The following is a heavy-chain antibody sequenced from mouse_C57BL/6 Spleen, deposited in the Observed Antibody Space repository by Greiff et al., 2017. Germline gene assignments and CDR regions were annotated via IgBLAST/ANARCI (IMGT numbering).Heavy chain of an antibody. CDR1: GYTFTSYW. CDR3: ARGVYYFDY. J-gene: IGHJ2*01. Sequence: QVQLKESGAELVKPGASVKLSCKASGYTFTSYWMHWVKQRPGQGLEWIGMIHPNSGSTNYNEKFKSKATLTVDKSSSTAYMQLSSLTSEDSAVYYCARGVYYFDYWGQGTTLTVSS. V-gene: IGHV1-64*01. CDR2: IHPNSGST.